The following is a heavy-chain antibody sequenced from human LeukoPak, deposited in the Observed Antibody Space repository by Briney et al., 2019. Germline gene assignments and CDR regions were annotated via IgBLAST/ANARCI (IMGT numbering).Heavy chain of an antibody. D-gene: IGHD3-10*02. Sequence: QPGGSLRLSCAASGFTVSSNYMSWVRQAPGKGLEWVSVIYSGGSTYYADSVKGRFTISRDNSKNTLYLQMNSLRAEDTAVYYCARAPNYYVRGSYLGAFDTGAKGQWSPSLQ. J-gene: IGHJ3*02. CDR1: GFTVSSNY. V-gene: IGHV3-53*01. CDR2: IYSGGST. CDR3: ARAPNYYVRGSYLGAFDT.